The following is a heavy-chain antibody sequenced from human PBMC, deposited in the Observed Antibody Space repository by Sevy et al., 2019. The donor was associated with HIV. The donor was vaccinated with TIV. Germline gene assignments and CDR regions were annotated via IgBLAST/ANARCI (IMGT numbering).Heavy chain of an antibody. CDR2: IYYSGST. J-gene: IGHJ5*02. V-gene: IGHV4-61*01. CDR1: GGSVSSGSYY. Sequence: SETLSLTCTVSGGSVSSGSYYWSWIRQPPGKGLEWIGYIYYSGSTNYNPSLKSRVTISVDTSKNQFSLKLSSVTAADTAVYYCARDNDGSDYGGWFDPWGQGTLVTVSS. CDR3: ARDNDGSDYGGWFDP. D-gene: IGHD4-17*01.